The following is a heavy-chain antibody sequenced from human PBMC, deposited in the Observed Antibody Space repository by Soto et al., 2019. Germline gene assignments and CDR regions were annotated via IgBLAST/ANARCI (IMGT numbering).Heavy chain of an antibody. V-gene: IGHV1-18*01. Sequence: QVHLVQAGAEVKKPGASVKVSCKGSGYTFTSYGITWVRQAPGQGLEWLGWISAHNGNTDYAQKLQGRVTVTRDTSTSTAYMELRSLRSDDTAVYYCARGRYGDYWGQGALVTVSS. D-gene: IGHD1-1*01. J-gene: IGHJ4*02. CDR3: ARGRYGDY. CDR2: ISAHNGNT. CDR1: GYTFTSYG.